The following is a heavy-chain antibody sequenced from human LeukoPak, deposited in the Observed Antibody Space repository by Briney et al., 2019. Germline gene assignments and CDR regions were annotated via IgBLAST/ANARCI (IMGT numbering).Heavy chain of an antibody. CDR1: GFTFSNYW. CDR2: INRDGREE. D-gene: IGHD6-13*01. CDR3: VGRRTSAAGNF. Sequence: GGSLRLSCAASGFTFSNYWMNWVRQAPGKGLQWVANINRDGREEYYVDSVKGRFTISRDNAKNSLSLQMSSLRAEDTAVYYCVGRRTSAAGNFWGQGTLVTVSS. J-gene: IGHJ4*02. V-gene: IGHV3-7*01.